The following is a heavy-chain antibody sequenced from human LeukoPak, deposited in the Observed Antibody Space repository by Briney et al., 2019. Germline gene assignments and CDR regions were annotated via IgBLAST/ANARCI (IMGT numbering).Heavy chain of an antibody. D-gene: IGHD4-23*01. Sequence: GGSLRLSCAASGFTFSSYAMHWVRQAPGKGLEWVAVISYDGSNKYYADSVKGRFTISRDNAKNSLYLQMNSLRSEDTAVYYCARDNPYGGHQGFDYWGQGTLVTVSS. CDR2: ISYDGSNK. CDR3: ARDNPYGGHQGFDY. CDR1: GFTFSSYA. V-gene: IGHV3-30-3*01. J-gene: IGHJ4*02.